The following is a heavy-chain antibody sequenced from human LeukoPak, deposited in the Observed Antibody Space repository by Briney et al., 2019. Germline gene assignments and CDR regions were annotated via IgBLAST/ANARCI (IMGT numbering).Heavy chain of an antibody. D-gene: IGHD2-15*01. CDR1: GFTFSSYA. Sequence: GGSLRLSCAASGFTFSSYAMSWVRQAPGKGLEWVSAISGSGGSTYYADSVKGRFTITRDNSKNTLYLQMNSLRAEDTAVYYCAKGYCSGGSCFDIWGQGTMVTVSS. CDR2: ISGSGGST. J-gene: IGHJ3*02. V-gene: IGHV3-23*01. CDR3: AKGYCSGGSCFDI.